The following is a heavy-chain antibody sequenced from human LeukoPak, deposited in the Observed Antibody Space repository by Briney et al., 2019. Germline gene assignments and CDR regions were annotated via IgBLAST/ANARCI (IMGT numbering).Heavy chain of an antibody. J-gene: IGHJ4*02. Sequence: GGSLRLSCAASGFTFRRHWMHWVRQAPGKGLVWVSRINGDGSATYYADSVKGRFSISRDNPKDTLYLHMHSLRADDTAVYYCAREEEMATNTDYWGQGTLVTVSS. CDR1: GFTFRRHW. CDR3: AREEEMATNTDY. V-gene: IGHV3-74*01. D-gene: IGHD5-24*01. CDR2: INGDGSAT.